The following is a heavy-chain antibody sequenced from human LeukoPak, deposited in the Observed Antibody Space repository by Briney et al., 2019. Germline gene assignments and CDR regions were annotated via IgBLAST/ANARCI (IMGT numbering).Heavy chain of an antibody. V-gene: IGHV3-30*03. CDR1: GFTFSTYG. D-gene: IGHD2-15*01. Sequence: PGGSLRLSCAASGFTFSTYGMHWVRQAPGKGLEWVALISYDGSNKYYADSVKGRFTISRDNSKNTLYLQMNSLRAENTAVYYCARDGIVVVVAATPGYYGMDAWGQGTTVTVSS. CDR3: ARDGIVVVVAATPGYYGMDA. J-gene: IGHJ6*02. CDR2: ISYDGSNK.